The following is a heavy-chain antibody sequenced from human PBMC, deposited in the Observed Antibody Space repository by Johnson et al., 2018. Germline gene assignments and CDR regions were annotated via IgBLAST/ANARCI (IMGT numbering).Heavy chain of an antibody. CDR2: IPGSVFNT. CDR3: AKGYTGYNSAWEEVFDI. J-gene: IGHJ3*02. V-gene: IGHV3-23*04. CDR1: GFTFSTYA. Sequence: VQLVESGGGLVQPGGSLRLSCAASGFTFSTYAMSWVRQAPGKGLEWVSAIPGSVFNTYYADSVKGRFTISRDNSKNTVYLQMNSLRAGETAVYYCAKGYTGYNSAWEEVFDIWGQGTMGTVSS. D-gene: IGHD6-19*01.